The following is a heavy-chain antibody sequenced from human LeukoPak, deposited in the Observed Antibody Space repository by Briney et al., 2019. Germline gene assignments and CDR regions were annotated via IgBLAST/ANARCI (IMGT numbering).Heavy chain of an antibody. J-gene: IGHJ6*03. CDR2: IYSGGST. D-gene: IGHD3-3*01. Sequence: GGSLRLSCAASGFTVSSNYMSWVRQAPGKGLGWVSVIYSGGSTYYADSVKGRFTISRDNSKNTLYLQMNSLRAEDTAVYYCARGPEPPVLRFLEWYYYYYMDVWGKGTTVTVSS. CDR3: ARGPEPPVLRFLEWYYYYYMDV. V-gene: IGHV3-53*01. CDR1: GFTVSSNY.